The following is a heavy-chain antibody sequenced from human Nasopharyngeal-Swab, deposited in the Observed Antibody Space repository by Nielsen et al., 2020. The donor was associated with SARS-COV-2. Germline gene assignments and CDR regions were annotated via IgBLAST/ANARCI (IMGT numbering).Heavy chain of an antibody. CDR3: ARELSSGGLDP. D-gene: IGHD2-15*01. V-gene: IGHV1-46*01. Sequence: ASVKVSCKASGYTFTSYYMHWVRQAPGQGLEWMGIINPSGGSTSYAQKFQGRVTMTRGTSTSTVYMELSSLRSEDTAVYYCARELSSGGLDPWGQGTLVTVSS. J-gene: IGHJ5*02. CDR2: INPSGGST. CDR1: GYTFTSYY.